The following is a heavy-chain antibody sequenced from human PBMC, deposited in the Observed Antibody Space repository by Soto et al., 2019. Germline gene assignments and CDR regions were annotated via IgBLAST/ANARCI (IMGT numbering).Heavy chain of an antibody. CDR2: INHSGST. CDR3: ARGSDYYDSSGYYLPPG. CDR1: GGSFSGYY. D-gene: IGHD3-22*01. V-gene: IGHV4-34*01. J-gene: IGHJ4*02. Sequence: SETLSLTCAVYGGSFSGYYWSWIRQPPGKGLEWIGEINHSGSTNYNPSLKSRVAISVDTSKNQFSLKLSSVTAADTAVYYCARGSDYYDSSGYYLPPGWGQGTLVTVSS.